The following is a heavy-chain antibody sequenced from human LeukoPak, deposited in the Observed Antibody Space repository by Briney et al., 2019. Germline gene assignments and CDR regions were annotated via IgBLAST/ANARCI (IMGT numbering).Heavy chain of an antibody. Sequence: PGGSLRLSCAASGFTFSSYAMAWVRQAPGKGLEWVSTISGSSTSTYYADSVKGRFTISRDNSENALSLQMNNLRAEDTAVYYCAKEIEWYFDYWGQGTLVTVSS. J-gene: IGHJ4*02. D-gene: IGHD5-12*01. CDR3: AKEIEWYFDY. CDR2: ISGSSTST. CDR1: GFTFSSYA. V-gene: IGHV3-23*01.